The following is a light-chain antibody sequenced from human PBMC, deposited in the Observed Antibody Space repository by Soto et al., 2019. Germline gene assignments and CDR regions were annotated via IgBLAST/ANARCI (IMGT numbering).Light chain of an antibody. CDR2: DAS. V-gene: IGKV3-11*01. CDR1: QSVSSH. CDR3: QQRSNWLT. J-gene: IGKJ4*01. Sequence: EIVLTQSPATLSLSPGERATLSCRASQSVSSHLAWDQQKPGQAPRLLIYDASNRATGIPARFSGSGSGTDFTLTISSLEPEDFAVYYCQQRSNWLTFGGGTKVEIK.